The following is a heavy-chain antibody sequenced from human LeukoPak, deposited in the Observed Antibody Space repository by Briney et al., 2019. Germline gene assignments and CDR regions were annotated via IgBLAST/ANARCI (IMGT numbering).Heavy chain of an antibody. CDR1: GFTFSSYA. CDR2: ISGSGGST. Sequence: GGSLRLSCAASGFTFSSYAMSWVRQAPGKGLEWVSAISGSGGSTYYADSVKGRFTISRDNSKNTLYLQMNSLRAEDTAVYYCARTYGSGTYSDYWGQGTLVTVSS. D-gene: IGHD3-10*01. CDR3: ARTYGSGTYSDY. V-gene: IGHV3-23*01. J-gene: IGHJ4*02.